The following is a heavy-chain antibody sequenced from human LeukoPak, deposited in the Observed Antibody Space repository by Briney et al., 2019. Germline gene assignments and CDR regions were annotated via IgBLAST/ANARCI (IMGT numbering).Heavy chain of an antibody. Sequence: GGSLRLSCAASGFTFSSYWMSWVRQAPGKGLEWVANIKQDGSEKYYVDSVKGRFTISRDNAKNSLYLQMNSLRAEDTAVYYCARARDSYDFWSGYLYYFDYWGRGTLVTVSS. CDR1: GFTFSSYW. D-gene: IGHD3-3*01. J-gene: IGHJ4*02. CDR3: ARARDSYDFWSGYLYYFDY. V-gene: IGHV3-7*01. CDR2: IKQDGSEK.